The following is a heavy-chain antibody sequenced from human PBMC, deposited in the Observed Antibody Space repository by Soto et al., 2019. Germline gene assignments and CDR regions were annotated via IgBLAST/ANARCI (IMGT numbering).Heavy chain of an antibody. CDR2: IFNGGST. V-gene: IGHV4-59*08. CDR1: GGSISTYS. D-gene: IGHD3-3*02. Sequence: QVQLQESGPGLVKPSETLSLTCTVSGGSISTYSWSWIRQSPGKGLEWIGNIFNGGSTNYNPSLNSRVTIPLDTPMNQFALKLSSVTAADTAVYYCARRGSISWYCYFDHWGRGTLVTVFS. J-gene: IGHJ2*01. CDR3: ARRGSISWYCYFDH.